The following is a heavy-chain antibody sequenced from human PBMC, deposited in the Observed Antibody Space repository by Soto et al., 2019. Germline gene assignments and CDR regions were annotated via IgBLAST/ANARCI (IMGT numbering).Heavy chain of an antibody. J-gene: IGHJ4*02. D-gene: IGHD5-18*01. CDR2: INHSGST. CDR1: GGSFSGYY. Sequence: SETLSLTCAVYGGSFSGYYWSWIRQPPGKGPEWIGEINHSGSTNYNPSLKSRVTISVDTSKNQFSLKLSSVTAADTAVYYCARIGPDTAMVRVDYWGQGTLVTVSS. V-gene: IGHV4-34*01. CDR3: ARIGPDTAMVRVDY.